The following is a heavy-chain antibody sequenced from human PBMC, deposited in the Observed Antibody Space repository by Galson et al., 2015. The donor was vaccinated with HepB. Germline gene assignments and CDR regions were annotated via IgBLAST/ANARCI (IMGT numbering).Heavy chain of an antibody. CDR3: AKVGQQLVRGLYYYYGMDV. CDR1: GFSFSSYA. J-gene: IGHJ6*02. CDR2: ISSSGANT. V-gene: IGHV3-23*01. D-gene: IGHD6-13*01. Sequence: SLRLSCAASGFSFSSYAMSWVRQAPGKGLEWVSAISSSGANTYYADSVKGRFAISRDNSKHTLHLQMNSLRAEDTAVYYCAKVGQQLVRGLYYYYGMDVWGQGTTVTVSS.